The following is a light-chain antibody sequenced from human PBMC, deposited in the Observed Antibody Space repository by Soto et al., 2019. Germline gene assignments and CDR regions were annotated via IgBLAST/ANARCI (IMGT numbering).Light chain of an antibody. J-gene: IGLJ2*01. CDR2: DVS. Sequence: QSVLTQPASVSGSPGQAITISCTGSSSDVGGYNCVSWYQQHPGKAPKLMIYDVSNRPSGVSDRFSGSKSGNTASLTISGLQPEDEADYYCSSFTSSTTPAFGGGT. V-gene: IGLV2-14*03. CDR1: SSDVGGYNC. CDR3: SSFTSSTTPA.